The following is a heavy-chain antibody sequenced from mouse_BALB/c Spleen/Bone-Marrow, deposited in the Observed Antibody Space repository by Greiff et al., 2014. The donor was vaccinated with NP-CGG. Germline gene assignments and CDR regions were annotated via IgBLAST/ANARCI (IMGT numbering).Heavy chain of an antibody. CDR3: ARDRRGLRYFDV. J-gene: IGHJ1*01. CDR2: IWGDGST. V-gene: IGHV2-6-7*01. D-gene: IGHD2-13*01. Sequence: VKLQESGPGLVAPSQSLSITCAVSGFSLTGYGVNWVRQPPGKGLEWLGKIWGDGSTDYNSPLKSRLSIIKDNSKSQVFLKMNSLQTDDTARYYCARDRRGLRYFDVWGAGTTVTVSS. CDR1: GFSLTGYG.